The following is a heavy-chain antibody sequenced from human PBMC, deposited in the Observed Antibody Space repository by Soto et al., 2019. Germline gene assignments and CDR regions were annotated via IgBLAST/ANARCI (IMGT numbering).Heavy chain of an antibody. CDR1: GASMNSYD. V-gene: IGHV4-4*07. CDR2: IHSSGST. CDR3: ARDQGVAAAGITWFDP. Sequence: LSLTCTVSGASMNSYDWSWIRQPAGKGLEWIGHIHSSGSTNYNPSLKSRVTMSVDTSKNQFSLRLMSLTAADTAVYYCARDQGVAAAGITWFDPWGQGSLVTVSS. D-gene: IGHD6-13*01. J-gene: IGHJ5*02.